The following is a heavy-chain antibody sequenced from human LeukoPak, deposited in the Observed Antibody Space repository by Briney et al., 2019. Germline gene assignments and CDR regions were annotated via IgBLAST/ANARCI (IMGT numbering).Heavy chain of an antibody. J-gene: IGHJ3*02. CDR3: ARHQAYDGFDI. CDR2: INHSGST. V-gene: IGHV4-34*01. Sequence: SETLSLTCAVYGGSFSGYYWSWIRQPPGKGLEWIGEINHSGSTNYNPSLKSRVTMSLDTSKNQFSLKVTSVTAADTAVYYCARHQAYDGFDIWGQGTMVTVSS. CDR1: GGSFSGYY.